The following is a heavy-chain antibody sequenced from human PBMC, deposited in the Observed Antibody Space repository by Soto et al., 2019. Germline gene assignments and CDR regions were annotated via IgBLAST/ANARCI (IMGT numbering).Heavy chain of an antibody. J-gene: IGHJ4*01. V-gene: IGHV1-18*04. CDR2: ISPYNGKT. CDR1: GYTFTSYG. D-gene: IGHD3-10*01. Sequence: ASVKVSCKASGYTFTSYGLSWVRQAPGQGLEWMGWISPYNGKTEYSPKFQGRVTMTTDISMSIAYMELSSLTSEDSAIYYCARDPGLGSSYPPLDYWGQGSLVTVSS. CDR3: ARDPGLGSSYPPLDY.